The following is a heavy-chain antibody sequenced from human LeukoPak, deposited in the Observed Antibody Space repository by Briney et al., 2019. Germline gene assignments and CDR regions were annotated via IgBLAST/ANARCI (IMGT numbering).Heavy chain of an antibody. J-gene: IGHJ6*03. CDR3: ARGVRYLHGITIFGVVTRFYYMDV. Sequence: ASVKVSCKASGYTFTSYDINWVRQTTGQGLEWMGWMNPNSGNTGYAQKFQGRVTITRNTSISTAYMELSSLRSEDTAVYYCARGVRYLHGITIFGVVTRFYYMDVWGKGTTVTVSS. CDR1: GYTFTSYD. D-gene: IGHD3-3*01. V-gene: IGHV1-8*03. CDR2: MNPNSGNT.